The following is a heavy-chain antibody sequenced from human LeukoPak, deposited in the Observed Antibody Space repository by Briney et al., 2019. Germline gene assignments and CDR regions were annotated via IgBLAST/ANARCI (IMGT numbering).Heavy chain of an antibody. J-gene: IGHJ4*02. Sequence: GGSLRLSCAASGFIFSSYEMNWVRQAPGRELEWVSYISGSYSTIYYADSVKGRFTISRDNAKNSLYLQMNSLRAEDTAVYYCARGPGSYSFDYWGQGTLVTVSS. CDR2: ISGSYSTI. CDR1: GFIFSSYE. CDR3: ARGPGSYSFDY. V-gene: IGHV3-48*03. D-gene: IGHD1-26*01.